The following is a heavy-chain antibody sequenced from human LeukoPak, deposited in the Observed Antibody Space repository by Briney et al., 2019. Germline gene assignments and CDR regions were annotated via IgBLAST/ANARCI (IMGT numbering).Heavy chain of an antibody. CDR2: IRYDGSNK. J-gene: IGHJ4*02. CDR3: AKEKNSYSSSSGQGY. Sequence: GGSLRLSCAASGFAFSSYGMHWVRQAPGKGLEWVAFIRYDGSNKYYADSVKGRLTISRDNSKNTLYLQMTSLRGDDTAVYYCAKEKNSYSSSSGQGYWGQGTLVTVSS. CDR1: GFAFSSYG. V-gene: IGHV3-30*02. D-gene: IGHD6-6*01.